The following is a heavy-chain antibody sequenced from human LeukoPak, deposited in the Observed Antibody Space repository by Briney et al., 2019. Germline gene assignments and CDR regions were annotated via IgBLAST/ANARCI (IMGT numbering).Heavy chain of an antibody. D-gene: IGHD3-16*01. J-gene: IGHJ4*02. CDR2: IIPIFGTA. CDR1: VGTFSSSA. CDR3: GRPSGWGGAYYFDD. V-gene: IGHV1-69*06. Sequence: SVKVSRKSPVGTFSSSAISRVRHAPGQGLEWMGGIIPIFGTANYAQKFQGRVTITADKSTSTAYMELSSLRSEDTAVYYCGRPSGWGGAYYFDDWGQGTLVTVSS.